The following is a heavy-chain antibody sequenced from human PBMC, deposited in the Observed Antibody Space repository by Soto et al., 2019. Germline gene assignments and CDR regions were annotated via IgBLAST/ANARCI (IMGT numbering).Heavy chain of an antibody. Sequence: SETQSLTCPVSGHSFTVGCYYLLWIWQPPGKGLEWIGYIYYSGNTNYSPSLKSRVAISLDTSHNQFSLKLSSVTAADTAVYFCARIPVDTYMTYWFDPWGQGTLVTVSS. CDR3: ARIPVDTYMTYWFDP. CDR2: IYYSGNT. CDR1: GHSFTVGCYY. V-gene: IGHV4-61*01. D-gene: IGHD5-18*01. J-gene: IGHJ5*01.